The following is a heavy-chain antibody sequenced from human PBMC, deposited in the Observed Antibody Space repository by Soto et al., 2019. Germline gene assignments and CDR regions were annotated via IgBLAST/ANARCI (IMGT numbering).Heavy chain of an antibody. J-gene: IGHJ4*02. D-gene: IGHD3-10*01. CDR1: GFTVRNNY. CDR2: IYSGGYT. CDR3: ATRGGGGGY. Sequence: EVQLVESGGGLIQPGGSLRLSCAVSGFTVRNNYMSWVRQAPGKGLEGVSVIYSGGYTAYGDSVKGRFTISRDNSNNTLYLQKNRRGADDTALYCGATRGGGGGYWGQGTLVTVSS. V-gene: IGHV3-53*01.